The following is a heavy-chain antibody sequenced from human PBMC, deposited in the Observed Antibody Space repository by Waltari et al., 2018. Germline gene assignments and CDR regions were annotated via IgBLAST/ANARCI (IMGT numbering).Heavy chain of an antibody. CDR3: ASKYYGSGYYFDY. Sequence: QVQLQQWGAGLLKHSETLSLTCAVNGGSFRGYYGSWIGQPPGKGLEWIGEINHSGSTNYNPSLKSRVTISVDTSKNQFSLKLSSVTAADTAVYYCASKYYGSGYYFDYWGQGTLVTVSS. D-gene: IGHD3-10*01. CDR2: INHSGST. V-gene: IGHV4-34*01. CDR1: GGSFRGYY. J-gene: IGHJ4*02.